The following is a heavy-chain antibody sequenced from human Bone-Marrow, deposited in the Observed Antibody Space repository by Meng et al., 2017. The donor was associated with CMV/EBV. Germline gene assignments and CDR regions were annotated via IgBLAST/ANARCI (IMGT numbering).Heavy chain of an antibody. CDR1: GFTFNTYG. V-gene: IGHV3-30*02. D-gene: IGHD2/OR15-2a*01. CDR2: IRFDGTDK. Sequence: GESLKISCTGSGFTFNTYGMHWVRQAPGKELEWVGFIRFDGTDKHYADSVKGRFTISIDNSKNTVYLQMNSLRTEDTAVDYCGKDSSPDCKDGAFCPGWVDSWGQGSLVTVSS. J-gene: IGHJ5*01. CDR3: GKDSSPDCKDGAFCPGWVDS.